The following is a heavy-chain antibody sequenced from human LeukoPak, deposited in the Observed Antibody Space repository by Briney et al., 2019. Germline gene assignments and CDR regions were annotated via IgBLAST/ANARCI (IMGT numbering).Heavy chain of an antibody. CDR1: GGSISSDNYY. Sequence: PSETLSLTCTVSGGSISSDNYYWGWIRQPPGKGLEWIGSIYYSGSTYYNPSLKSRVTISVDTSKNQFSLKLSSVTAADTAVYYCAGVRACGGDCYPNWFDPWGQGTLVTVSS. CDR3: AGVRACGGDCYPNWFDP. V-gene: IGHV4-39*07. J-gene: IGHJ5*02. CDR2: IYYSGST. D-gene: IGHD2-21*02.